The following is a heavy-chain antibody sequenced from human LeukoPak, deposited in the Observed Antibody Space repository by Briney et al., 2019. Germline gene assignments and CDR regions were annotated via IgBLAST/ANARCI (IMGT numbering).Heavy chain of an antibody. CDR1: GGSISSYY. J-gene: IGHJ4*02. V-gene: IGHV4-4*07. CDR2: IHTSGSI. CDR3: ARRDDSSGYHKIFDY. D-gene: IGHD3-22*01. Sequence: SETLSLTCTVSGGSISSYYWSWIRQPAGKGLEWIGRIHTSGSINYNPSLKSRVTMSVDTSKNQFSLKLSSVTAADTAVYYCARRDDSSGYHKIFDYWGPGTLVTVSS.